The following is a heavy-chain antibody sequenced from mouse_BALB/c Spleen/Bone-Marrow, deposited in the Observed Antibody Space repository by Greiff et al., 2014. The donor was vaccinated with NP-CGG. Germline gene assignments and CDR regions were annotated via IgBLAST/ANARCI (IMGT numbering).Heavy chain of an antibody. CDR2: IDPANGNT. CDR1: GFNIKDTY. J-gene: IGHJ4*01. Sequence: VQLQQPGAELVKPGASVKLSCTASGFNIKDTYIYWVKQRPEQGLEWVGRIDPANGNTKYDPKFQGKATIAADTSSNTAYLQLSSLTPEDTAVYYCSRGYYDYLFALDYWGHGTSVTVSS. CDR3: SRGYYDYLFALDY. V-gene: IGHV14-3*02. D-gene: IGHD5-5*01.